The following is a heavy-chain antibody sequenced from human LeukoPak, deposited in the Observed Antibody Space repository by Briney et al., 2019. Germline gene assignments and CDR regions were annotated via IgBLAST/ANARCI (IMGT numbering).Heavy chain of an antibody. D-gene: IGHD6-19*01. CDR1: GFIFSQYS. V-gene: IGHV3-23*01. Sequence: GGSLRLSCAASGFIFSQYSMNWVRQAPGKGLEWVSAISGSGGSTYYADSVEGRFTISRDNSKNTLYLQMNSLRAEDTAIYYCARVAGTKCFDYWGQGTLVTVSS. J-gene: IGHJ4*02. CDR2: ISGSGGST. CDR3: ARVAGTKCFDY.